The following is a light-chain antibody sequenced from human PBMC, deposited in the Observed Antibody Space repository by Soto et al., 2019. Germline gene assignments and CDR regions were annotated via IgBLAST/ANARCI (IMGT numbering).Light chain of an antibody. J-gene: IGLJ2*01. CDR3: GAWDSSLSAWI. CDR1: SSNIGNDY. V-gene: IGLV1-51*01. CDR2: DNT. Sequence: QSLLTQPPSVSAAPGQKVTISCAGSSSNIGNDYVSWYQQLPGTAPKLLIYDNTNRPSGIPDRFSGSKSGTSATLGITGLQTGDEADYYCGAWDSSLSAWIFGGGTQLTVL.